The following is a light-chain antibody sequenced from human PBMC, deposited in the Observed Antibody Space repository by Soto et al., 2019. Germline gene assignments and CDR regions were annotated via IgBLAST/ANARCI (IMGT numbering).Light chain of an antibody. CDR2: GAY. V-gene: IGKV3-20*01. CDR1: QSVSSSY. J-gene: IGKJ4*01. Sequence: EIVLTQSPGTLSLSPGERATLSCRASQSVSSSYLAWYQQKPGQAPRLLIYGAYIRPTGIPDRFTGSGSGTYFTISISRLDPEAFAVYNWQQYAASRSFTFGGWTNVQI. CDR3: QQYAASRSFT.